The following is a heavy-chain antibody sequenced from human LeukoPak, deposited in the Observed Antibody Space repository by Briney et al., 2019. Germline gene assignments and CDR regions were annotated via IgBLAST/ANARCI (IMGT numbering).Heavy chain of an antibody. D-gene: IGHD6-25*01. CDR1: GYTFTGYY. Sequence: ASVKVSCKASGYTFTGYYMHWVRQAPGQGLECMGWINLSNGGTNYAQKFQGRVTMTRDTSISSVYMELSRLSDDTAVYYCARAIAAASQTGLDYWGQGTLVTVSS. V-gene: IGHV1-2*02. CDR2: INLSNGGT. J-gene: IGHJ4*02. CDR3: ARAIAAASQTGLDY.